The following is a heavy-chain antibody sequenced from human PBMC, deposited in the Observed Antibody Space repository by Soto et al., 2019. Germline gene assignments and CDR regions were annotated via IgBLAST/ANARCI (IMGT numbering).Heavy chain of an antibody. CDR2: IIPIFGTA. J-gene: IGHJ3*02. Sequence: ASVKVSCKASGCTFSSYAISWVRQAPGQGLEWMGGIIPIFGTANYAQKFQGRVTITADESTSTAYMELSSLRSEDTAVYYCASREAAGTGASAFDIWGQGTMVTVSS. CDR3: ASREAAGTGASAFDI. D-gene: IGHD6-13*01. V-gene: IGHV1-69*13. CDR1: GCTFSSYA.